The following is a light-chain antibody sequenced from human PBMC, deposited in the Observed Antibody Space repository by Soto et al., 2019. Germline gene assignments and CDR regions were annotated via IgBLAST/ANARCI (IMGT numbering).Light chain of an antibody. Sequence: EIVLTQSPGTLSLSPGERATLSCRASQSLNARYLAWYQVKPGQAPRLLFYGASSRATGIPDRFIGGGSGTDFTLTITGLEPEDFAVYYCQQFHISRTFGQGTKVDIK. CDR2: GAS. CDR3: QQFHISRT. J-gene: IGKJ1*01. V-gene: IGKV3-20*01. CDR1: QSLNARY.